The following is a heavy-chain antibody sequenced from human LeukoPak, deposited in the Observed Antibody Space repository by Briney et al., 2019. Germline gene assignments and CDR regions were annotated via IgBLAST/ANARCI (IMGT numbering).Heavy chain of an antibody. CDR3: ARLRTYYYDSSGYYYPY. Sequence: SETLSLTCTVSGGSISGSSYYWGWIRQPPGKGLEWIGSIYYSGSTYYNPSLKSRVTISVDTSKNQFSLKLNSVTATDTAVYYCARLRTYYYDSSGYYYPYWGQGTLVTVSS. CDR1: GGSISGSSYY. V-gene: IGHV4-39*01. J-gene: IGHJ4*02. D-gene: IGHD3-22*01. CDR2: IYYSGST.